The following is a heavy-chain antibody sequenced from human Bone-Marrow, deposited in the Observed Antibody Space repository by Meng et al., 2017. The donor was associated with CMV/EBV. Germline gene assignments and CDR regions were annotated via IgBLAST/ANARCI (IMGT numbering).Heavy chain of an antibody. D-gene: IGHD5-12*01. Sequence: GGSLRLSCAASGFTFSSYAMSWVRQAPGKGLEWVSAISGSGGSTYYADSVKGRFTISRDNSKNTLYLQMNSLKIEDTAVYYCTRPSLADSGRRGFDPWGQGTLVTVSS. CDR2: ISGSGGST. V-gene: IGHV3-23*01. CDR1: GFTFSSYA. J-gene: IGHJ5*02. CDR3: TRPSLADSGRRGFDP.